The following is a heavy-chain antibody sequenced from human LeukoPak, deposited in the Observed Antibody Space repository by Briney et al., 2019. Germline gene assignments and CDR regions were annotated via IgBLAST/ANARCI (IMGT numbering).Heavy chain of an antibody. CDR2: IYYSGST. D-gene: IGHD4-17*01. CDR3: ARDRSGLRYYYYGMDV. V-gene: IGHV4-59*01. CDR1: GGSISSYY. Sequence: KPSETLSLTCTVSGGSISSYYWSWIRQPPGKGLEWIGYIYYSGSTNYNPSLKSRVTISVDTSKNQFSLKLSSVTAADTAVYYCARDRSGLRYYYYGMDVWGQGTTVTVSS. J-gene: IGHJ6*02.